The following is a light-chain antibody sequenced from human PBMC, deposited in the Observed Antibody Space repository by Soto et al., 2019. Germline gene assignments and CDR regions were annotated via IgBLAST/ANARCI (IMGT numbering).Light chain of an antibody. Sequence: QSALTQPASVSGSPGQSITISCTGTSSDVGGYNYVSWYQQHPGKAPKLVISDVSNRPSGVSSRFSGSKSGNTASLTISGLQAEDEADYYCSSYTTGSTLVFGGGTKLTVL. CDR1: SSDVGGYNY. CDR2: DVS. CDR3: SSYTTGSTLV. V-gene: IGLV2-14*01. J-gene: IGLJ2*01.